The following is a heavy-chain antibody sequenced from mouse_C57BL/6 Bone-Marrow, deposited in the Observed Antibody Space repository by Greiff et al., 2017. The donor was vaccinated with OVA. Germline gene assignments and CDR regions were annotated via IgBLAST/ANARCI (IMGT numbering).Heavy chain of an antibody. CDR2: INHDGSST. J-gene: IGHJ3*01. CDR1: GFTFSDYY. D-gene: IGHD2-3*01. V-gene: IGHV5-16*01. Sequence: EVKLMESEGGLVQPGSSMKLSCTASGFTFSDYYMAWVRQVPEKGLEWVANINHDGSSTYYLDSLKSRFIFSRDSAKNILYLQMSSLKSEDTATYFCAREDDGYYGLFAYWGQGTLVTVSA. CDR3: AREDDGYYGLFAY.